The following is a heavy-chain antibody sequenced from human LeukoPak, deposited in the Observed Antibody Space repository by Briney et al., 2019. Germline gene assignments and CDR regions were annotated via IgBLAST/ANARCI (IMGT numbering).Heavy chain of an antibody. V-gene: IGHV3-21*01. J-gene: IGHJ5*02. Sequence: PGGSLRLSPAASGFTFSSYSMKSVRRAPGKGLEWVLSISSSSSYIYYADSVKGRFTISRDNDKNSLYLQMTSLRAEDTAVYYCARDPYDSSGYHNWFDPWGQGTLVTVSS. D-gene: IGHD3-22*01. CDR2: ISSSSSYI. CDR3: ARDPYDSSGYHNWFDP. CDR1: GFTFSSYS.